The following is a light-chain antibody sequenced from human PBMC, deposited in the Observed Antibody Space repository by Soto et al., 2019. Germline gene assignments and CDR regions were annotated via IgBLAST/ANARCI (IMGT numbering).Light chain of an antibody. Sequence: QSALTQPASVSGSPGQSITISCTGTSSDVGGYNYVSWYQHHPVKAPKLMIYDVTNRPSGVSNRFSGSKSGNTASLTISGLQAEDEADYYCTSYTTSSPYLVFGGGTKLTVL. CDR3: TSYTTSSPYLV. CDR2: DVT. V-gene: IGLV2-14*03. J-gene: IGLJ3*02. CDR1: SSDVGGYNY.